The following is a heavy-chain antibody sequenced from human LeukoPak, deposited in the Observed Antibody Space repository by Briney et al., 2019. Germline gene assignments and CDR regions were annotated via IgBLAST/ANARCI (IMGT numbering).Heavy chain of an antibody. J-gene: IGHJ4*02. D-gene: IGHD3-10*01. CDR3: ARHRDYYGSGSYYNFPDY. V-gene: IGHV4-39*01. CDR2: IYYSGST. CDR1: GGSISSSSYY. Sequence: SETLSLTCTVSGGSISSSSYYWGWIRQPPGKGLEWIGSIYYSGSTYYNPSLKSRVTISVDTSKNQFSLKLSSVTAADTAVYYCARHRDYYGSGSYYNFPDYWGQGTLVTVSS.